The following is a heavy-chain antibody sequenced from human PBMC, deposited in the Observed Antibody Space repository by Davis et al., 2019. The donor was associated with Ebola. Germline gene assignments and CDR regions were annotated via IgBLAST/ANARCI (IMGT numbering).Heavy chain of an antibody. D-gene: IGHD3-22*01. J-gene: IGHJ4*02. CDR2: MNPNSGNT. V-gene: IGHV1-8*01. Sequence: AASVKVSCKASGYTFTSYDINWVRQATGQGLEWMGWMNPNSGNTGYAQKFQGRVTMTRNTSISTAYMELSSLRSDDTAVYYCATDYGSGGYYAGFIRSWGQGTLVTVSS. CDR3: ATDYGSGGYYAGFIRS. CDR1: GYTFTSYD.